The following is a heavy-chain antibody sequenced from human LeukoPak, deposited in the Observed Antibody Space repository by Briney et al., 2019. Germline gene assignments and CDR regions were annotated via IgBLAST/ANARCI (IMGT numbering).Heavy chain of an antibody. Sequence: SETLSLTCAVYGGSFSGYYWSWIRQPPGKGLEWIGEINHSGSTYYNPSLKSRVTISVDRSKNQFSLKLSSVTAADTAVYYCARADGSGSYWDYWGQGTLVTVSS. V-gene: IGHV4-34*01. CDR2: INHSGST. CDR3: ARADGSGSYWDY. J-gene: IGHJ4*02. CDR1: GGSFSGYY. D-gene: IGHD3-10*01.